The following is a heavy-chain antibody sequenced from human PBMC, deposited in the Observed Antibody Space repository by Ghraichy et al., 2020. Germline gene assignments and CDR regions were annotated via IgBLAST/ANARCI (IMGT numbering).Heavy chain of an antibody. Sequence: SQTLSLTCAVYGGSFSGYYWSWIRQPPGKGLEWIGEINHSGSTNYNPSLKSRVTISVDTSKNQFSLKLSSVTAADTAVYYCASGRWLPDYWGQGTLVTVSS. V-gene: IGHV4-34*01. CDR2: INHSGST. D-gene: IGHD5-12*01. CDR1: GGSFSGYY. CDR3: ASGRWLPDY. J-gene: IGHJ4*02.